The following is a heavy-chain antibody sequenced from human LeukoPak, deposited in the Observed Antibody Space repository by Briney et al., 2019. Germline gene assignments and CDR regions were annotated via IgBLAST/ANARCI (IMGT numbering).Heavy chain of an antibody. CDR1: GFTFSSYW. Sequence: GGSLRLSCAASGFTFSSYWMSWVRQAPGKGLEWVANIKQDGSEKYYVDPVKGRFTISRDNAKNSLYLQMNSLRAEDTAVYYCARDIHNVWFGESPYYFDYWGQGTLVTVSS. V-gene: IGHV3-7*01. D-gene: IGHD3-10*01. CDR3: ARDIHNVWFGESPYYFDY. J-gene: IGHJ4*02. CDR2: IKQDGSEK.